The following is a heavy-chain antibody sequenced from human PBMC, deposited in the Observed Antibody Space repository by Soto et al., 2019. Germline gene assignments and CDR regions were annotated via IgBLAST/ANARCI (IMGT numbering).Heavy chain of an antibody. J-gene: IGHJ5*02. V-gene: IGHV1-18*01. D-gene: IGHD2-15*01. CDR3: ARSGLPDPVVVVVHTPFDP. CDR1: GYTFTNYD. Sequence: QVQLVQSGAEVKKPGASVKVSCKASGYTFTNYDINWVRQAPGQGLEWMGWISAYNGDTNYAQKLQGRVTMTTDTSTSTAYMELRSLRSDDTAVYYCARSGLPDPVVVVVHTPFDPWGQGTLVTVSS. CDR2: ISAYNGDT.